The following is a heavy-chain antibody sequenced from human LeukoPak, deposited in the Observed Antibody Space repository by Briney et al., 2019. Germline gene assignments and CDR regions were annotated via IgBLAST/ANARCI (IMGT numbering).Heavy chain of an antibody. CDR3: ARELFRTNYYDSSGYYYPLRY. J-gene: IGHJ4*02. D-gene: IGHD3-22*01. Sequence: ASVKVSCKASGYTFTSYYMHWVRQATGQGLEWMGIINPSGGSTSYAQKFQGRVTMTRDTSTSTVYMELSSLRSEDTAVYYCARELFRTNYYDSSGYYYPLRYWGQGTLVTVSS. V-gene: IGHV1-46*01. CDR2: INPSGGST. CDR1: GYTFTSYY.